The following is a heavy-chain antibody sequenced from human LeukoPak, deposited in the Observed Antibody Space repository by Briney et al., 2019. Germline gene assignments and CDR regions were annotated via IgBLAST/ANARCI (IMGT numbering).Heavy chain of an antibody. J-gene: IGHJ4*02. CDR1: GGSISSYY. D-gene: IGHD3-10*01. CDR3: ARGGRKWRKLLWFGELGPRDY. Sequence: PSETLSLTCTVSGGSISSYYWSWIRQPPGKGLEWIGYIYYSGSTNYNPSLKSRVTISVDTSKNQFSLKLSSVTAADTAVYYCARGGRKWRKLLWFGELGPRDYWGQGTLVTVSS. V-gene: IGHV4-59*12. CDR2: IYYSGST.